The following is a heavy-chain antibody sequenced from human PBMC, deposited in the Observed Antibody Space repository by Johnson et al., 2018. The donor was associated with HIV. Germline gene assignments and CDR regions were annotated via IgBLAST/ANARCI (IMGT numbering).Heavy chain of an antibody. V-gene: IGHV3-20*04. D-gene: IGHD4-23*01. J-gene: IGHJ3*01. CDR3: ASGEDYGGNYGALDL. Sequence: VQLVESGGGVVRPGGSLRLSCAASGFTFDDYGMSWVRQAPGKGLEWVSGINWNGGSTGYADSVKGRFTISRDNAKNTLYLQVNGLRVEDTAVFYCASGEDYGGNYGALDLWGQGTMVTVSS. CDR1: GFTFDDYG. CDR2: INWNGGST.